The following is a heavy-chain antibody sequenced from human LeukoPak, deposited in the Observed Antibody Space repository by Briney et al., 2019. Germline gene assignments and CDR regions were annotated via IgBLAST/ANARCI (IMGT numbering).Heavy chain of an antibody. J-gene: IGHJ4*02. CDR2: ISGDSTYI. D-gene: IGHD6-19*01. CDR1: GFTFASYS. V-gene: IGHV3-21*04. Sequence: PGGSLRLSCAASGFTFASYSMNWVRQAPGKGLEWVSSISGDSTYIYNAGSVKGRFTISRDNAQASLYLQMISLRADDTAVYYCAKARKSRGIPVAAVIVYWGQGTLVTVSS. CDR3: AKARKSRGIPVAAVIVY.